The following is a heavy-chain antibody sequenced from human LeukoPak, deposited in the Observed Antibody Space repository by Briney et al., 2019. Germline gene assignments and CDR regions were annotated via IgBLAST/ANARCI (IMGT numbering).Heavy chain of an antibody. J-gene: IGHJ3*02. D-gene: IGHD4-23*01. CDR2: ISGSGGST. CDR3: AKGGDYGGNVDAFDI. V-gene: IGHV3-23*01. Sequence: VGSLRLSSAASGFTFSSYAMSWVRQAPGKGLEWVSAISGSGGSTYYADSVKGRFTISRDNSKNTLYLQMNSLRAEDTAVYYCAKGGDYGGNVDAFDIWGQGTMVTVSS. CDR1: GFTFSSYA.